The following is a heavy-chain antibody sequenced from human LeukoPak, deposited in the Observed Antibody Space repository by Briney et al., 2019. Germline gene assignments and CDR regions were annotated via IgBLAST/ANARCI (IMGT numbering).Heavy chain of an antibody. D-gene: IGHD5/OR15-5a*01. Sequence: GGSLRLSCAASGFIFSNYWMHWVRQAPGKGLVWVSRVNNDRSSTTYADSVKGRFTISRDNAKNTLYLQMNSLRAEDTAVYYCAKGGLRVTDYWGQGTLVTVSS. CDR1: GFIFSNYW. J-gene: IGHJ4*02. V-gene: IGHV3-74*03. CDR2: VNNDRSST. CDR3: AKGGLRVTDY.